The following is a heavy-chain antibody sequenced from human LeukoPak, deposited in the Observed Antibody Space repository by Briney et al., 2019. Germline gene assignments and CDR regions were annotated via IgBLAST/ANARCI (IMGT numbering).Heavy chain of an antibody. D-gene: IGHD6-19*01. V-gene: IGHV3-21*01. J-gene: IGHJ4*02. CDR3: ARDYSSGWPFDY. CDR2: IITSSSYI. CDR1: GFTFSSYC. Sequence: GGSLTLSCAPSGFTFSSYCNNWVRQAPGKVLEWVSSIITSSSYINYADSVKGRCTISRDNAKNSLYLQMNSLRAEDTAVYYCARDYSSGWPFDYWRQGTPVTVSS.